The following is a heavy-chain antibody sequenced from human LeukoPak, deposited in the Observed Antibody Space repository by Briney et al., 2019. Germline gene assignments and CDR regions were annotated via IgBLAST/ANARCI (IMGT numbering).Heavy chain of an antibody. CDR2: IKQDGSEK. J-gene: IGHJ4*02. V-gene: IGHV3-7*05. Sequence: GGSLRLSCAASRFXFRSYWITWVRQAPGKGLEWVANIKQDGSEKYYVGSVKGRFTISRDNTKNSLYLQMDSLRAEDTAVYYCAREGGYGGVFDYWGQGTLVTVSS. CDR3: AREGGYGGVFDY. D-gene: IGHD5-12*01. CDR1: RFXFRSYW.